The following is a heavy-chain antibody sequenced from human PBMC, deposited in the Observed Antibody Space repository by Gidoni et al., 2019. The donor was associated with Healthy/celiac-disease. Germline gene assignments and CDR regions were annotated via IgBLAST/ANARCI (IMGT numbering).Heavy chain of an antibody. CDR2: IYHSGIT. D-gene: IGHD4-17*01. CDR1: GYSISSGYY. CDR3: ARASVTKGPSWFDP. J-gene: IGHJ5*02. Sequence: QVQLQESGPGLVKPSETLSLTCAVSGYSISSGYYWGWIRQPPGKGLEWIGSIYHSGITYYNPSLKSRVTISVDTSKNQFSLKLSSVTAADTAVYYCARASVTKGPSWFDPWGQGTLVTVSS. V-gene: IGHV4-38-2*01.